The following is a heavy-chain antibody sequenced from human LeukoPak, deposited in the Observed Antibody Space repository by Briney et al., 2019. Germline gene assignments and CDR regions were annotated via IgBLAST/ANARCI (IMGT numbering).Heavy chain of an antibody. V-gene: IGHV3-30*18. CDR1: GFTFSSYG. J-gene: IGHJ6*02. CDR3: AKELEQYYYGMDV. CDR2: ISYDGSNK. D-gene: IGHD1/OR15-1a*01. Sequence: QPGRSLRLSCAASGFTFSSYGTHWVRQAPGKGLEWVAVISYDGSNKYYADSVKGRFTISRDNSKNTLYLQMNSLRAEDTAVYYCAKELEQYYYGMDVWGQGTTVTVSS.